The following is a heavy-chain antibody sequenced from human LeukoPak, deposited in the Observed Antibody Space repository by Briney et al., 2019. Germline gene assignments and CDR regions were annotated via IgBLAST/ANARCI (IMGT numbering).Heavy chain of an antibody. CDR3: ARDDMSTGASWDY. Sequence: GASVKVSCKASGYTFTSYGMSWVRQAPGQGLEWMGWISAYNGNTNYSQKLQGRVTITTDTSASTAYMELRSLRSDDTAVYCCARDDMSTGASWDYWGQGTLVTVSS. V-gene: IGHV1-18*01. CDR1: GYTFTSYG. J-gene: IGHJ4*02. CDR2: ISAYNGNT. D-gene: IGHD2-15*01.